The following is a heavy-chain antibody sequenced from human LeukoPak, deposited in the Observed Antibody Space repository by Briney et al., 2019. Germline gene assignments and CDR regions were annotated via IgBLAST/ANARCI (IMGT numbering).Heavy chain of an antibody. D-gene: IGHD2-21*02. V-gene: IGHV1-69*05. CDR1: GGTFSSYA. J-gene: IGHJ4*02. CDR3: ARGVTEGDFDY. CDR2: IIPIFGTA. Sequence: SVKVSCKASGGTFSSYAISWVRQAPGQGLEWMGGIIPIFGTANYAQKFQGRVTITRNTSISTAYMELSSLRSEDTAVYYCARGVTEGDFDYWGQGTLVTVSS.